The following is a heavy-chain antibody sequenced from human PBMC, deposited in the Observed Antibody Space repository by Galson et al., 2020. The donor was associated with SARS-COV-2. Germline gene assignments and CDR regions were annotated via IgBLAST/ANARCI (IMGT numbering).Heavy chain of an antibody. D-gene: IGHD3-3*01. CDR1: GGSISRGGYY. CDR3: ARAPTPQNDYWSGSTDWYFDL. V-gene: IGHV4-31*03. Sequence: PSETLSLTCTVSGGSISRGGYYWSWIRQHPGKGLEWIGNIYYSGSTNFNPSLKSRVVISRDTSKNQFSLKLNSVTAADTAVYYCARAPTPQNDYWSGSTDWYFDLWGRGTLVTVSS. CDR2: IYYSGST. J-gene: IGHJ2*01.